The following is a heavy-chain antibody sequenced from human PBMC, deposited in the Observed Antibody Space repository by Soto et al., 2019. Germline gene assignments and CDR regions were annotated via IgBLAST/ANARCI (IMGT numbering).Heavy chain of an antibody. CDR1: GGSIRSGGYY. CDR2: IYYSGNT. Sequence: SETLSLTCTVSGGSIRSGGYYWNWVRQNPRRGLEWIGNIYYSGNTYYNPSLKSRLTISVDTSKNQFSLNLSSVTAADTAVYYCARDRLMATAGTARHYFGLDVWGQGTTVTVS. J-gene: IGHJ6*02. D-gene: IGHD5-18*01. CDR3: ARDRLMATAGTARHYFGLDV. V-gene: IGHV4-31*03.